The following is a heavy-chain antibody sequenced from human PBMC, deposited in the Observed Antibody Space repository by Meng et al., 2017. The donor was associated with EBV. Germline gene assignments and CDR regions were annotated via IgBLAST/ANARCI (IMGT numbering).Heavy chain of an antibody. CDR2: INPSGGST. J-gene: IGHJ5*02. V-gene: IGHV1-46*01. CDR1: GYTFTSYG. Sequence: QVQLVQSGAEVKKPGASAKVSCKASGYTFTSYGISWVRQAPGQGLEWMGIINPSGGSTSYAQKFQDRVPMTRDTSTSTVYMELSSLRFEDTAVYYCARSAVFWQQQLETWGQGPLVTVSS. D-gene: IGHD6-13*01. CDR3: ARSAVFWQQQLET.